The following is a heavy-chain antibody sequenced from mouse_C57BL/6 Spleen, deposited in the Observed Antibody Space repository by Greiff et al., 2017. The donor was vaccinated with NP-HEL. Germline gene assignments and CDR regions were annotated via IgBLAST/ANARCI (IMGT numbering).Heavy chain of an antibody. Sequence: DVKLQESGPELVKPGASVRISCKASGYSFTGYYMNWVKQSPEKSLEWIGEINPSTGGTTYNQKFKAKATLTVDKSSSTAYMQLKSLTSEDSAVYYCARGSITTVVAYYAMDYWGQGTSVTVSS. D-gene: IGHD1-1*01. CDR1: GYSFTGYY. J-gene: IGHJ4*01. CDR3: ARGSITTVVAYYAMDY. CDR2: INPSTGGT. V-gene: IGHV1-42*01.